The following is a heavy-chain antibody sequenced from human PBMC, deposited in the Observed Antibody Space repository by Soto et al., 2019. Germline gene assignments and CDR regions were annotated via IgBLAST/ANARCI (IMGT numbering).Heavy chain of an antibody. Sequence: SVKVSCKASGGTFSSYAISWVRQAPGQGLEWMGGIIPIFGTANYAQKFQGRVTITADESTSTAYMELSSLRSEDTAVYYCAIETLKDDFWSGYYIYGINGSGQLTTVTLCS. CDR1: GGTFSSYA. J-gene: IGHJ6*01. CDR3: AIETLKDDFWSGYYIYGING. D-gene: IGHD3-3*01. CDR2: IIPIFGTA. V-gene: IGHV1-69*13.